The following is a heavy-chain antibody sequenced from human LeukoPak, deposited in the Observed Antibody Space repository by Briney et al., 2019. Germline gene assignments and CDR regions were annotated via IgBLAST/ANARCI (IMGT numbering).Heavy chain of an antibody. Sequence: GGSLRLSCAASGFTFSSYAMHWVRQAPGKGLEWVAVISYDGSNKYHADSVKGRFTISRDNSKNTLYLQMNSLRAEDTAVYYCARTKQWLVQGYFEYWGQGTLVTVSS. CDR2: ISYDGSNK. V-gene: IGHV3-30-3*01. CDR1: GFTFSSYA. D-gene: IGHD6-19*01. J-gene: IGHJ4*02. CDR3: ARTKQWLVQGYFEY.